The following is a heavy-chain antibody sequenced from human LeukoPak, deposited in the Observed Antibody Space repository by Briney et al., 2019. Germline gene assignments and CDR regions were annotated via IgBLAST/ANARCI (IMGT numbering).Heavy chain of an antibody. V-gene: IGHV5-10-1*01. Sequence: GESLKISCKGSEYRFTSYWISWVRQMPGKGLEGMGRIDRSDSYTKYSPSFQGHVTISVDKSISTAYLQWSSLKASDTAMYYCALTFGVFRPFDSWGQGTLVTVSS. CDR2: IDRSDSYT. J-gene: IGHJ4*02. D-gene: IGHD3-3*01. CDR1: EYRFTSYW. CDR3: ALTFGVFRPFDS.